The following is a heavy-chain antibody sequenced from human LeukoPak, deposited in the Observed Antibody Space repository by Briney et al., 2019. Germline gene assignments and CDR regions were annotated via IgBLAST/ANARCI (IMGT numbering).Heavy chain of an antibody. CDR1: GGTFSSDS. CDR3: AREGVENSRYDYVFGY. D-gene: IGHD5-12*01. Sequence: SVKVSCKASGGTFSSDSISWVRQAPGQGLEWMGRIIPILGIANYAQKFQGRVTITADKSTSTAYMELSSLRSEDTAVYYCAREGVENSRYDYVFGYWGQGTLVTVSS. J-gene: IGHJ4*02. V-gene: IGHV1-69*04. CDR2: IIPILGIA.